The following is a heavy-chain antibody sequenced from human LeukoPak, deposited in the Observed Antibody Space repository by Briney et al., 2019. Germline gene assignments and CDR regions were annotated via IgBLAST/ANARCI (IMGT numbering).Heavy chain of an antibody. J-gene: IGHJ6*02. Sequence: GGSLRLSCAASGFTFSSYAMHWVRQAPGKGLEWVAVISYDGSNKYYADSVKGRFTISRDNSKNTLYLQMNSLRAEDTAVYYCARAYHYYDSSGYGYNYYGMDVWGQGTTVTVSS. CDR3: ARAYHYYDSSGYGYNYYGMDV. V-gene: IGHV3-30-3*01. CDR2: ISYDGSNK. D-gene: IGHD3-22*01. CDR1: GFTFSSYA.